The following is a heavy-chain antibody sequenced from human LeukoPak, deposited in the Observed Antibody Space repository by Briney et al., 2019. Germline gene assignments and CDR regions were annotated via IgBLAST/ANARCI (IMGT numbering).Heavy chain of an antibody. CDR2: ISYDGSNK. CDR1: EFTFSSYW. V-gene: IGHV3-30*18. D-gene: IGHD3-22*01. J-gene: IGHJ4*02. Sequence: GGSLRLSCAASEFTFSSYWMSWVRQVPGKGLEWVAVISYDGSNKYYADSVKGRFTISRDNSKNTLYLQMNSLRAEDTAVYYCAKDWALRYYYDSSGYALGYWGQGTLVTVSS. CDR3: AKDWALRYYYDSSGYALGY.